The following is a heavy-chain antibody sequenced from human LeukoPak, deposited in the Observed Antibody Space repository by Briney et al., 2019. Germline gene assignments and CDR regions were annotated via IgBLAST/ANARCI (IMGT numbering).Heavy chain of an antibody. D-gene: IGHD3-22*01. Sequence: GGSLRLSCAASGFTFSSYSMNWVRQAPGKGLQWVSSITSSSSYIYYADSVKGRFTISRDNAKNSLYLQMNSLRAEDTAVYYCARHVVAVGFDYWGQGTLVTVSS. V-gene: IGHV3-21*01. J-gene: IGHJ4*02. CDR2: ITSSSSYI. CDR1: GFTFSSYS. CDR3: ARHVVAVGFDY.